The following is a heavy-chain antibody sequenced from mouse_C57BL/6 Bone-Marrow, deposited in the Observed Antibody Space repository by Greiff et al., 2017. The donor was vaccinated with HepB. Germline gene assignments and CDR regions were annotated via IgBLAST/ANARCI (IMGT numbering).Heavy chain of an antibody. D-gene: IGHD1-1*01. CDR1: GFTFSSYT. CDR3: ARPYGSSPAWFAY. V-gene: IGHV5-9*01. J-gene: IGHJ3*01. Sequence: EVQRVESGGGLVKPGGSLKLSCAASGFTFSSYTMSWVRQTPEKRLEWVATISGGGGNTYYPDSVKGRFTISRDNAKNTLYLQMSSLRSEDTALYYCARPYGSSPAWFAYWGQGTLVTVSA. CDR2: ISGGGGNT.